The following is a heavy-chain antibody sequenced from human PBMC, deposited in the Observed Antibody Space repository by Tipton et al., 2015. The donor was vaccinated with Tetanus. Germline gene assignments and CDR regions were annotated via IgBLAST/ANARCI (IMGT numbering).Heavy chain of an antibody. CDR2: IYYSGST. J-gene: IGHJ6*02. V-gene: IGHV4-30-4*08. D-gene: IGHD3-16*01. CDR3: ARDHGITWGGMGYYYGMDV. CDR1: GGSISSPSYY. Sequence: GLVKPSETLSLTCTVSGGSISSPSYYWGWIRQPPGKGLESIGYIYYSGSTYYNPSLKSRVTISVDTSKNQFSLRLSSVTAADTAVYYCARDHGITWGGMGYYYGMDVWGQGTTVTVSS.